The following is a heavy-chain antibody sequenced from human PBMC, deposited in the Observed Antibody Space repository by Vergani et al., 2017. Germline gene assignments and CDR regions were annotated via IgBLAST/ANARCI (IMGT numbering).Heavy chain of an antibody. J-gene: IGHJ4*02. Sequence: QVQLQESGPGLVRPSETLSLTCTVSGGSLSGYYWNWIRQTPGEGLEWIRYVEDSGYFNYNPSLKTRVSMSSDTSNNQFSLMLSSVTVADTPVYYCARSIVSRNPPDYFDNWGQGTLVTVSS. CDR2: VEDSGYF. V-gene: IGHV4-59*01. D-gene: IGHD1-14*01. CDR3: ARSIVSRNPPDYFDN. CDR1: GGSLSGYY.